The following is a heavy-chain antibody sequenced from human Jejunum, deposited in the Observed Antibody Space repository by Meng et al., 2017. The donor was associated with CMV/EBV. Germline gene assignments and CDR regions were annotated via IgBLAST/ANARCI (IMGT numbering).Heavy chain of an antibody. J-gene: IGHJ4*02. D-gene: IGHD1/OR15-1a*01. CDR1: GYSFTNSW. CDR2: INPDDFEI. V-gene: IGHV5-51*01. CDR3: ARHYRGNNDY. Sequence: SCKGSGYSFTNSWIAWVRQLPGKGLEWMGIINPDDFEIRYSPSFQGQIAVSADNSITTAYLQWSSVKASDTAMYYCARHYRGNNDYWGQGTLVTVSS.